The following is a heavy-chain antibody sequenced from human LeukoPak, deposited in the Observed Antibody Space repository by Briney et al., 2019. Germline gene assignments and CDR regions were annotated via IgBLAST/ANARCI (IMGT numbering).Heavy chain of an antibody. J-gene: IGHJ4*02. CDR2: IIPIFGIA. Sequence: SVKVSCKASGGTFSSYAISWVRQAPGQGLEWMGRIIPIFGIANYAQKFQGRVTITADKSTSTAYMELSSLRSEDTAVYYCARGRRSSTSCPFDYWGQGTLVTVSS. CDR1: GGTFSSYA. V-gene: IGHV1-69*04. D-gene: IGHD2-2*01. CDR3: ARGRRSSTSCPFDY.